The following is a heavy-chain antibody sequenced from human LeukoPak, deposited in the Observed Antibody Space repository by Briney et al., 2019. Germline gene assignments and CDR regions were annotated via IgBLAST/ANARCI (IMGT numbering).Heavy chain of an antibody. CDR1: GGSISSYY. CDR2: IYTDGRT. Sequence: PSDTLSLTCAVSGGSISSYYWTWIRQPAGKGLEWVGRIYTDGRTWFNPSLKSRLTISIDTSRNQYSLMLRSVNAADTAVYYCARDWNYGPAHYHHYIYLDVWGKGTTVTVSS. J-gene: IGHJ6*03. D-gene: IGHD1-7*01. V-gene: IGHV4-4*07. CDR3: ARDWNYGPAHYHHYIYLDV.